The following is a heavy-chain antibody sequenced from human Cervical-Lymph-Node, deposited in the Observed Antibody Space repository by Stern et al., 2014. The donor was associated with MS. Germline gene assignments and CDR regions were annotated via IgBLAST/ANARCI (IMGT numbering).Heavy chain of an antibody. V-gene: IGHV5-51*03. Sequence: VQLVQSGAEVRKPGESLKISCKASGYTFTDYWIGWVRQMPGKGLEWMGIIYPRDSDITYSPSFQGPVTISADRSISTAFLQWSSLRASDTAIYYCARRMPPDYWGQGTLVTVSS. CDR1: GYTFTDYW. D-gene: IGHD2-2*01. CDR2: IYPRDSDI. J-gene: IGHJ4*02. CDR3: ARRMPPDY.